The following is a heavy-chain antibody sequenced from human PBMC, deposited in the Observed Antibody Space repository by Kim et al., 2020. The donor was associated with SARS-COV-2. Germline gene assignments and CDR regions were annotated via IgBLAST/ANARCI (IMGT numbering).Heavy chain of an antibody. CDR2: INTNTGNP. Sequence: ASVKVSCKASGYTFTSYAMNWVPQAPGQGLEWMGWINTNTGNPTYAQGFTGRFVFSLDTSVRTAYLQISSLKAEDTAVYYCARDWVVSPLNYYCYMDVWGKGTTVTVSS. D-gene: IGHD3-22*01. CDR1: GYTFTSYA. J-gene: IGHJ6*03. CDR3: ARDWVVSPLNYYCYMDV. V-gene: IGHV7-4-1*02.